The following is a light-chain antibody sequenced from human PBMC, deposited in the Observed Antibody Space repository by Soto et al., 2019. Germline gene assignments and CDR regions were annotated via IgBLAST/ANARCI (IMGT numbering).Light chain of an antibody. CDR2: RAS. CDR3: QQYDNWPPLT. CDR1: QSVNIN. Sequence: IVMTQSPASLSVSLGERATLSCRASQSVNINLAWYQQKPGLAPRLLIYRASTRATGIPARFSGSGSGTEFTLTISSLQSEDFAIYYCQQYDNWPPLTFGGGPKVEI. V-gene: IGKV3-15*01. J-gene: IGKJ4*02.